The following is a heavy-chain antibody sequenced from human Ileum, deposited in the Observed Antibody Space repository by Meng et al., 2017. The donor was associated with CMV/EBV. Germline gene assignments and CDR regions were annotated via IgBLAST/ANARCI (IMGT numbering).Heavy chain of an antibody. D-gene: IGHD3-3*01. V-gene: IGHV3-21*01. J-gene: IGHJ4*02. Sequence: GFSFSYYAIHWVRQAAGKGLEWVSYISNTGGSRYYADSLKGRFTISRDNAKNSVYLQMNSLGADDTAVYYCARDPATSFGVFYLDYWGRGTLVTVSS. CDR1: GFSFSYYA. CDR3: ARDPATSFGVFYLDY. CDR2: ISNTGGSR.